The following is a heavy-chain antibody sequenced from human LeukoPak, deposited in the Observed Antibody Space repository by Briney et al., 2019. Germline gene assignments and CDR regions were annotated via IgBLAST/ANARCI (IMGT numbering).Heavy chain of an antibody. J-gene: IGHJ4*02. Sequence: GGSLRLSCAASGFTFSSYGMAWVRQAPGKGLEWVSDMSGSGGSTYYADSVKGRFTISRDNSENTLYLQMNSLRAEDTAVYYCARERFHGSGAPKYDCWGQGTLVTVSS. CDR3: ARERFHGSGAPKYDC. CDR2: MSGSGGST. D-gene: IGHD3-10*01. CDR1: GFTFSSYG. V-gene: IGHV3-23*01.